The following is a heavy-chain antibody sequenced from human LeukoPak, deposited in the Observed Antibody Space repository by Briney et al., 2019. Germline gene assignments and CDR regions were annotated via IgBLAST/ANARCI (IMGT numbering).Heavy chain of an antibody. CDR2: IYSSGST. V-gene: IGHV4-59*01. D-gene: IGHD3-22*01. CDR1: GGSISSYY. J-gene: IGHJ4*02. Sequence: SETLSLTCTVSGGSISSYYWSWIRQPPGKGLEWIGYIYSSGSTNYNPSLKGRVTISVDTSKNQFSLKLSSVTAADTAVYYCARDHYYNSSGYTFGYWGQGTLVTVSS. CDR3: ARDHYYNSSGYTFGY.